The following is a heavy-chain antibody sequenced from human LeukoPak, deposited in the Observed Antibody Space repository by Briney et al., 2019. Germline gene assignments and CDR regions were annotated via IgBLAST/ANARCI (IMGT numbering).Heavy chain of an antibody. D-gene: IGHD2-2*01. Sequence: SETLSLTCTVSGGSVSSGSYYWSWIRQPPGKGLEWIGYIYYSGSTNYNPSLKSRVTISVDTSKNQFSLKLSSVTAADTAVYYCARESVIVVVPAAMENSFDPWGQGTLVTVSS. CDR1: GGSVSSGSYY. V-gene: IGHV4-61*01. CDR2: IYYSGST. CDR3: ARESVIVVVPAAMENSFDP. J-gene: IGHJ5*02.